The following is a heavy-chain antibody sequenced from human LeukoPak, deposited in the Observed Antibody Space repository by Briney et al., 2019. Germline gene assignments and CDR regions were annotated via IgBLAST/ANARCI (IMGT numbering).Heavy chain of an antibody. Sequence: ASVEVSCKASGYTFTSYAMHWVRQAPGQRLEWLGWINPGNGDTKYSQNFQGRVTVTSDTSAATAYVELNSLTSEDTAVYYCARERWHCRVNCYSVYYYALDVWGQGTTVTVSS. CDR1: GYTFTSYA. J-gene: IGHJ6*02. CDR2: INPGNGDT. CDR3: ARERWHCRVNCYSVYYYALDV. V-gene: IGHV1-3*01. D-gene: IGHD2-15*01.